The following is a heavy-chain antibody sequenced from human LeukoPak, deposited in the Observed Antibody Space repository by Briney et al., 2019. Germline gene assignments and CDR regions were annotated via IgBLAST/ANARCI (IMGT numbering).Heavy chain of an antibody. D-gene: IGHD2-2*01. V-gene: IGHV4-4*07. Sequence: SETLSLTCTVSGGSISSYYWSWIRQPAGKGLEWIGRLYTSGTTNYNPSLKGRVTMSADTSKNQFSLKVRSLTAADTAVYYCASSTLTSTWFDYWGQGTLVTVSS. J-gene: IGHJ4*02. CDR2: LYTSGTT. CDR3: ASSTLTSTWFDY. CDR1: GGSISSYY.